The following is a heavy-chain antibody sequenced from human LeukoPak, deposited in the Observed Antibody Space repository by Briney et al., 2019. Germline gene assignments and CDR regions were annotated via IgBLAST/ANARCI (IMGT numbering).Heavy chain of an antibody. D-gene: IGHD3-22*01. J-gene: IGHJ4*02. CDR3: ARDDSHGYHFFDS. CDR1: GFTFSSYS. V-gene: IGHV3-21*01. CDR2: ISGSGEFI. Sequence: PGGSPRLSCAASGFTFSSYSMNWIRQTPGKGLEWVSSISGSGEFIYYVDSVRGRFTISRDNGKNSLYLQMNSLRPEDTAVYYCARDDSHGYHFFDSWGQGTLVTVSS.